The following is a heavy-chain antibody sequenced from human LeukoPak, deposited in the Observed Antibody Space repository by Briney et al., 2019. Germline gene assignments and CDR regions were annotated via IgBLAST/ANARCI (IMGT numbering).Heavy chain of an antibody. CDR1: GFTFSEYE. V-gene: IGHV3-69-1*02. J-gene: IGHJ5*02. D-gene: IGHD2-2*01. CDR2: INTGRAI. CDR3: AKSPDPSNPSPDGYFGP. Sequence: GGSLRLSCAASGFTFSEYEMSWVRQTPGKGLEGVANINTGRAILYTDSVKGRFPISRDNAKNSLFLQMNSPRAEDTAVFYCAKSPDPSNPSPDGYFGPWGQGSLVTVSS.